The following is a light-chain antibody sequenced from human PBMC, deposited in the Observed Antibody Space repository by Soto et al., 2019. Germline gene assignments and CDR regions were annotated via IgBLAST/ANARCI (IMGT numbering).Light chain of an antibody. V-gene: IGLV2-8*01. CDR3: SSYAGSNNWAV. CDR1: SSDVGGYNY. CDR2: EDT. J-gene: IGLJ3*02. Sequence: QSALTQPPSASGSPGQSVTISCTETSSDVGGYNYVSWYQQHPGKAPKLIIYEDTKRPSGVPDRFTGSKSGNTASLTVSGLQAEDEADYYCSSYAGSNNWAVFGGGTKLTVL.